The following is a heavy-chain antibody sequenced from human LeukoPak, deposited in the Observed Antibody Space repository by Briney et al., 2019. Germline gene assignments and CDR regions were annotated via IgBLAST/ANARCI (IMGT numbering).Heavy chain of an antibody. CDR3: ARGRHYDTLSGYLDH. CDR2: ISYDGNNK. D-gene: IGHD3-9*01. V-gene: IGHV3-30-3*01. Sequence: PGGSLRLSCATSGFTFSTYAMHWVRQAPGKGLDWVAVISYDGNNKYYADSVKGRFTISRDNSKNTLYLQMNSLGREDTAVYYCARGRHYDTLSGYLDHWGQGTLVTVSS. J-gene: IGHJ4*02. CDR1: GFTFSTYA.